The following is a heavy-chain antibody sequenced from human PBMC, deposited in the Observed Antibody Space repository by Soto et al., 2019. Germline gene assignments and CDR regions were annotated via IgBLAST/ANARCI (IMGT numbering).Heavy chain of an antibody. Sequence: SETLSLTCTGSGGSISSYYWSWIRQPPGKGLEWIGYIYYSGSTNYNPSLKSRVTISVDTSKNQFSLKLSSVTAADTAVYYCARGDDSSGYYYYWFDPWGQGTLVTVSS. CDR3: ARGDDSSGYYYYWFDP. D-gene: IGHD3-22*01. V-gene: IGHV4-59*01. CDR2: IYYSGST. CDR1: GGSISSYY. J-gene: IGHJ5*02.